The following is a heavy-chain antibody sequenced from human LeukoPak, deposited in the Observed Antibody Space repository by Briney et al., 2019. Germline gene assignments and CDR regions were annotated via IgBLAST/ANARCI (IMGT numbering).Heavy chain of an antibody. CDR3: ARGPYGSGSYPGSGVDY. V-gene: IGHV4-59*01. CDR2: IYYSGST. D-gene: IGHD3-10*01. CDR1: GGSISSYY. J-gene: IGHJ4*02. Sequence: PSETLSLTCTVSGGSISSYYWSWIRQPPGKGLEWIGYIYYSGSTNYNPSLKSRVTISVDTSKNQFSLKLSSVTAADTAVYYCARGPYGSGSYPGSGVDYWGQGTLVTVSS.